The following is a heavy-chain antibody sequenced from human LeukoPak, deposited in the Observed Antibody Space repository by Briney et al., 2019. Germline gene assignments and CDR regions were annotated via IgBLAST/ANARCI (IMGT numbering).Heavy chain of an antibody. CDR2: INSDGCSP. Sequence: QGGSLSLSCAASGFTFTTYWMHWVRQAPGKGLVWVSRINSDGCSPSYADSVKGRFTISRDKAKNTLYLQMDSLRAEDTAVYYCTKNDYYDSSGYYYYNGMDVWGQGTTVTVSS. CDR3: TKNDYYDSSGYYYYNGMDV. J-gene: IGHJ6*02. V-gene: IGHV3-74*01. CDR1: GFTFTTYW. D-gene: IGHD3-22*01.